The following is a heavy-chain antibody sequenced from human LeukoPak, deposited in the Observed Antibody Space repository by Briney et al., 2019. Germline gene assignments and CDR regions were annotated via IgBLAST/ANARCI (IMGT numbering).Heavy chain of an antibody. D-gene: IGHD2/OR15-2a*01. Sequence: GGSLRLSCAASGFTFSSYWMSWVRQAPGGGLEWVANIKEDGSMKQYVDSVRGRFTISRDNVKSSLYLQMSSLKAEDSAVYYCARDEKTGYYVYWGQGTLVTVSS. J-gene: IGHJ4*02. V-gene: IGHV3-7*01. CDR3: ARDEKTGYYVY. CDR1: GFTFSSYW. CDR2: IKEDGSMK.